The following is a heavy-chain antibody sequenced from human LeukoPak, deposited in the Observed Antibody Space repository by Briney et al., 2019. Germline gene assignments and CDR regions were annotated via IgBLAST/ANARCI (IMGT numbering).Heavy chain of an antibody. D-gene: IGHD6-19*01. CDR2: ICTSGST. J-gene: IGHJ4*02. CDR1: GGSTSSYC. Sequence: SETLSLTCTVSGGSTSSYCWSCIRQPAGKGLEWIGRICTSGSTNYNPSLKSRVTMSVDTSKNQFSLKLSSVTAADTAVYYCAEGGQWLRVWGQGTLVTVSS. V-gene: IGHV4-4*07. CDR3: AEGGQWLRV.